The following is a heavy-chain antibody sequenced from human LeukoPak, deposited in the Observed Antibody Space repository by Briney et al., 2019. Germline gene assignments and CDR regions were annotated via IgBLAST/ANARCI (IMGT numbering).Heavy chain of an antibody. CDR2: ASAYNFAT. V-gene: IGHV1-18*01. D-gene: IGHD5-12*01. CDR1: GHIFTSYG. CDR3: ARCWLFDRGYCDF. J-gene: IGHJ4*02. Sequence: ASVRVSCKTSGHIFTSYGFTWVRQAPGRRPEWMGWASAYNFATDYAWKFQGRVTMTADTSTGTVYMDLRSLRGDGTAIYYCARCWLFDRGYCDFWGQGTQVIVSS.